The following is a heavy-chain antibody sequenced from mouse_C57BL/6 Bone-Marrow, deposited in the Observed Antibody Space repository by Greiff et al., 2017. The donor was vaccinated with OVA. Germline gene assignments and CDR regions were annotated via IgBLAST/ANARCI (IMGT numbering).Heavy chain of an antibody. D-gene: IGHD1-1*01. CDR1: ASPFTSYW. J-gene: IGHJ2*01. Sequence: QVQLQQPGAKLLKLGASGRLSSRASASPFTSYWMQWVKRRPGRGLGWIGEIDPPDSYTNYNQKFKGKATLTVDTSSSTAYMQLSSLTSEDSAVYYCARWEAVVATRYFDYWGQGTTLTVSS. V-gene: IGHV1-50*01. CDR3: ARWEAVVATRYFDY. CDR2: IDPPDSYT.